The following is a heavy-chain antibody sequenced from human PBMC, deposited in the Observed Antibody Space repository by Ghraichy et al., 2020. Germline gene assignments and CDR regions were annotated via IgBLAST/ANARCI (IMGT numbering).Heavy chain of an antibody. CDR2: TDVS. CDR1: GFTFSSYG. V-gene: IGHV3-23*01. Sequence: ETLSLTCTASGFTFSSYGMSWVRQAPGKGLEWVSTTDVSDADSVKGRFTSSRDNSKNTLYLQMNSLRVEDTAVYYCAKIIGQSRFVDWGQGTLVTVSS. CDR3: AKIIGQSRFVD. D-gene: IGHD3-10*01. J-gene: IGHJ4*02.